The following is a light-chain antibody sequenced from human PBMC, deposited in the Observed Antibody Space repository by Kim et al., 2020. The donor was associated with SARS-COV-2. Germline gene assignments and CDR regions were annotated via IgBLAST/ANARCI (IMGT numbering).Light chain of an antibody. V-gene: IGLV2-14*03. CDR2: DVS. Sequence: GQSITISCTGTTSDICTYNYVSWYQQHPGKAPKLMIFDVSKRPSGVSDRFAGSKSGNTASLTISGLQAEDEADYYCTSRTTSSTWLFGGGTQLTVL. J-gene: IGLJ3*02. CDR1: TSDICTYNY. CDR3: TSRTTSSTWL.